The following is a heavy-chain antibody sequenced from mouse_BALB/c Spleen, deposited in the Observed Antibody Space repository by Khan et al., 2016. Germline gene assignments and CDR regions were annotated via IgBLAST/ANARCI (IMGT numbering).Heavy chain of an antibody. CDR3: ASYYGSSYDYFDY. J-gene: IGHJ2*01. CDR1: GYTFTSYW. D-gene: IGHD1-1*01. CDR2: IYPGDGDT. Sequence: VQLQESGAELARPGASVKLSCKASGYTFTSYWMQWVKQRPGQGLEWIVAIYPGDGDTRYTQKFKGKATLTADKSSSTAYMQLSSLASEDSAVYYCASYYGSSYDYFDYWGQGTTLTVSS. V-gene: IGHV1-87*01.